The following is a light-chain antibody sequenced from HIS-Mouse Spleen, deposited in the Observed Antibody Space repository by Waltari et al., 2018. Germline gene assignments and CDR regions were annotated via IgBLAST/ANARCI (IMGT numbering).Light chain of an antibody. V-gene: IGLV3-19*01. J-gene: IGLJ2*01. CDR3: NSRDSSGNHVV. CDR1: SLRSYY. Sequence: SSELTQDPAVSVALGQTVRITCQGDSLRSYYASWYQKKPGQASVLVIYGKNNRPSGIPDRFSGSSSGNTASLTITGAQAEDEADYYCNSRDSSGNHVVFGGGTKLTVL. CDR2: GKN.